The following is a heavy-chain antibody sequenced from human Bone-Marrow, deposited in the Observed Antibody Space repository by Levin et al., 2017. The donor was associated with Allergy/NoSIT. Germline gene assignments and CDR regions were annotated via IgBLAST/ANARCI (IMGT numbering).Heavy chain of an antibody. Sequence: GESLKISCEASASSFSTYAMNWVRQAPGKGLEWVSSISSSGNSVNYAESLRGRFSISRDNDKNVVYLHMNSLTAEDTAVYYCSRGAFRYWGQGVLVVVSS. CDR2: ISSSGNSV. J-gene: IGHJ4*02. CDR1: ASSFSTYA. V-gene: IGHV3-21*01. CDR3: SRGAFRY. D-gene: IGHD2/OR15-2a*01.